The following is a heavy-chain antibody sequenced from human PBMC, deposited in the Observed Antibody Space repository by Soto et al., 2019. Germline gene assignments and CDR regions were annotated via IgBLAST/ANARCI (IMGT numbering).Heavy chain of an antibody. CDR1: GFTFSNAW. CDR3: TTGLVRGGNGMDV. V-gene: IGHV3-15*01. Sequence: EVQLVESGGGLVKPGGSLRLSCAASGFTFSNAWMSWVRQAPGKGLAWVGRIKSKTDGGTTDYAAPVKGGFTISRDDSKNTLYLQMNSLKTEDTAVYYCTTGLVRGGNGMDVWGQGTTVTVSS. J-gene: IGHJ6*02. CDR2: IKSKTDGGTT. D-gene: IGHD3-10*01.